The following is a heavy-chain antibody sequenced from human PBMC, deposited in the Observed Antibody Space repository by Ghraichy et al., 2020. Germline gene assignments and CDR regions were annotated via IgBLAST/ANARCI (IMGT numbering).Heavy chain of an antibody. J-gene: IGHJ4*02. Sequence: GGSLRLSCAASGFTFSSYGMHWVRQAPGKGLEWVAVISYDGSNKYYADSVKGRFTISRDNSKNTLYLQMNSLRAEDTAVYYCAKGPHIVGATSSDYWGQGTLVTVSS. D-gene: IGHD1-26*01. CDR2: ISYDGSNK. V-gene: IGHV3-30*18. CDR1: GFTFSSYG. CDR3: AKGPHIVGATSSDY.